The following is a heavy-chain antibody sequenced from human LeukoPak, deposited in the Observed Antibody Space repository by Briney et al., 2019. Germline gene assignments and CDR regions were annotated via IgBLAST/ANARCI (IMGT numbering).Heavy chain of an antibody. Sequence: GGSLRLSCAASGFTFSGSAMPWVRQASGKGLEWVGRIRSKANSYATACAASVKGRFTISRDDSKNTAYLQMNSLKTEDTAVYYCTRQKSAGYVDYWGQGTLVTVSS. V-gene: IGHV3-73*01. CDR1: GFTFSGSA. CDR2: IRSKANSYAT. J-gene: IGHJ4*02. D-gene: IGHD1-1*01. CDR3: TRQKSAGYVDY.